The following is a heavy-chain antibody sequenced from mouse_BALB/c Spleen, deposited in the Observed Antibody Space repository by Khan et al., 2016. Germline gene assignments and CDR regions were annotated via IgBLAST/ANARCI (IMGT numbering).Heavy chain of an antibody. Sequence: VQLQESGPELMKPGASVKISCKASGYSFTSYYMHWVKQSHGKSLEWIGYIDPFNGGTSYNQKFKGKATLTVDKSSSTAYMHLSSLTSEDSAVYYCAREGNYAWGQDTTLTVSS. CDR2: IDPFNGGT. V-gene: IGHV1S135*01. D-gene: IGHD2-1*01. J-gene: IGHJ2*01. CDR3: AREGNYA. CDR1: GYSFTSYY.